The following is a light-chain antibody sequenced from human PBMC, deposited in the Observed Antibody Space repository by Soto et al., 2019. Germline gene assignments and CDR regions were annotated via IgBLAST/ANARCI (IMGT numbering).Light chain of an antibody. V-gene: IGKV3-20*01. CDR2: GAS. J-gene: IGKJ4*01. Sequence: EIVLTQAPGTLSLSPGERATLSCRASQSGSSNYLAWYQQKPGQAPRVLIYGASSRATGIPDRFSGSGSRTDFTITISRLEPEDIAVYYCHQYGSTPTFDGGNKVEIK. CDR3: HQYGSTPT. CDR1: QSGSSNY.